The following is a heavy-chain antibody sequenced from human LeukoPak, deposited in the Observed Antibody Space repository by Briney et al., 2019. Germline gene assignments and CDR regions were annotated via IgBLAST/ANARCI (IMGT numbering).Heavy chain of an antibody. V-gene: IGHV3-49*04. CDR3: TRDYGGFDY. CDR2: IRSKVYGGTT. CDR1: GFTFGDYV. Sequence: GGSLRLSCRASGFTFGDYVMTWVRQAPGKGLEWVGFIRSKVYGGTTEYAASVKGRFIISRDDSKSIAYLQMNSLKTEDTAVYYCTRDYGGFDYWGQGTLVTVSS. D-gene: IGHD4-23*01. J-gene: IGHJ4*02.